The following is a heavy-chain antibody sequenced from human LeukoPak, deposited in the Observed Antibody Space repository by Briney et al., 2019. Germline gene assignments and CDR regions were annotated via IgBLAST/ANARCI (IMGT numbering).Heavy chain of an antibody. V-gene: IGHV4-4*09. J-gene: IGHJ6*03. Sequence: PSETLSLTCTVSGGSISSYYWSWIRQPPGKGLEWIGYIYTSGSTNYNPSLKSRVTISVDTSKNQFSLKLSSVTAADTAVYYCARRDDYYYYMDVWGKGTTVTVSS. CDR1: GGSISSYY. CDR2: IYTSGST. CDR3: ARRDDYYYYMDV.